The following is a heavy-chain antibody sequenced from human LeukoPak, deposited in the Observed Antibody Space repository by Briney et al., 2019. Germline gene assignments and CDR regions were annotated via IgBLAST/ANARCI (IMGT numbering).Heavy chain of an antibody. CDR3: ARHPIVPKRYYYDSSGYYYYYYYMDV. CDR2: IIPIFGTA. D-gene: IGHD3-22*01. Sequence: ASVKVSCKASGGTFSSYAISWVRQAPGQGLEWMGGIIPIFGTANYAQKFQGRVTITADESTSTAYMEVSRLRSEDTAVYYCARHPIVPKRYYYDSSGYYYYYYYMDVWGKGTTVTVSS. CDR1: GGTFSSYA. J-gene: IGHJ6*03. V-gene: IGHV1-69*01.